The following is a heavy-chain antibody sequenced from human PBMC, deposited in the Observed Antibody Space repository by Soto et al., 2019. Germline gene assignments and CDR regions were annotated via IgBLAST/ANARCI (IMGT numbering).Heavy chain of an antibody. CDR2: IYPGDSDT. V-gene: IGHV5-51*01. CDR1: GYSFTSYW. D-gene: IGHD6-13*01. Sequence: PGESLKISCKGSGYSFTSYWIGWVRQMPGKGLEWMGIIYPGDSDTRYSPSFQGQVTISADKSISTAYLQWSSLKASDTAMYYCARPAPAGKYYYGVAVWGQGPTDPVSS. CDR3: ARPAPAGKYYYGVAV. J-gene: IGHJ6*02.